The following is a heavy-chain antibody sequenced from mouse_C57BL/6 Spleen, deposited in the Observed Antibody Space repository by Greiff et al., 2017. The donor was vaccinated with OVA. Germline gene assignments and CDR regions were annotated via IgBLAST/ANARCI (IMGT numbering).Heavy chain of an antibody. Sequence: EVQLQESGPGLVKPSQSLSLTCSVPGYSITSGYYWNWIRQFPRNKLEWMGYISYDGSNNYNPSLQNRISITRDTSTNQFSLKLNSVTTEDTATYYWAREGGGFDYWGQGTTLTVSS. J-gene: IGHJ2*01. CDR2: ISYDGSN. V-gene: IGHV3-6*01. D-gene: IGHD1-1*02. CDR1: GYSITSGYY. CDR3: AREGGGFDY.